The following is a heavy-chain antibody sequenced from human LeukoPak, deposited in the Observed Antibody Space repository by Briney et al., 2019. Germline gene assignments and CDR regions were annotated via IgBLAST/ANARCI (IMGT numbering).Heavy chain of an antibody. V-gene: IGHV1-69*13. Sequence: ASVKVSFKASGGTFSSYAISSVRQAPGQGLEWMGGIIPIFGTANYAQKFQGRVTITADESTSTAYMELSSLRSEDTAVYYCARAPIVVVPAAPRDYYYYYGMDVWGQGTTVTVSS. D-gene: IGHD2-2*01. CDR1: GGTFSSYA. CDR3: ARAPIVVVPAAPRDYYYYYGMDV. J-gene: IGHJ6*02. CDR2: IIPIFGTA.